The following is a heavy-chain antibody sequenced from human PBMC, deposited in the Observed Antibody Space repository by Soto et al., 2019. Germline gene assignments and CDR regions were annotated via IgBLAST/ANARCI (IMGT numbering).Heavy chain of an antibody. V-gene: IGHV3-23*01. J-gene: IGHJ3*02. CDR3: AKDSYYYDSSGYIAFDI. CDR1: GFTFSSYA. CDR2: ISGSGGST. D-gene: IGHD3-22*01. Sequence: GGSLRLSCAASGFTFSSYAMSWVRQAPGKGLEWVSAISGSGGSTYYADSVKGRFTISRDNSKNTLYLQMNSLRAEDTAVYYCAKDSYYYDSSGYIAFDIWGQGTMVTVSS.